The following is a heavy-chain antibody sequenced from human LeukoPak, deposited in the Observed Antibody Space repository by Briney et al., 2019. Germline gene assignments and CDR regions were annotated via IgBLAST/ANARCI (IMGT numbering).Heavy chain of an antibody. J-gene: IGHJ4*02. V-gene: IGHV1-2*02. Sequence: ASVKVSCKASGYTFTSYYIHWVRQAPGQGLEWMGWIDPNSGGTYYALKFQGRVTITRDTSISTVYMEVSSPTSDDTAVYFCARKRGDYWGQGTLVTVST. D-gene: IGHD3-16*01. CDR2: IDPNSGGT. CDR3: ARKRGDY. CDR1: GYTFTSYY.